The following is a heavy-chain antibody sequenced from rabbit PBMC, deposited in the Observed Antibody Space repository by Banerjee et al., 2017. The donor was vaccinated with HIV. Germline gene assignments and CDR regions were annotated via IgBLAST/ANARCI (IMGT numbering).Heavy chain of an antibody. J-gene: IGHJ6*01. V-gene: IGHV1S40*01. Sequence: QSLEESGGDLVKPGASLTLTCTASGFSFSSGYDMCWVRQAPGKGLEWIGCIYSSSGNTDYASWVNGRFTISLDNAQNTVDLKMNSLTAADTATYFCTRYYITNGDYDLWGPGTLV. CDR3: TRYYITNGDYDL. CDR1: GFSFSSGYD. CDR2: IYSSSGNT. D-gene: IGHD1-1*01.